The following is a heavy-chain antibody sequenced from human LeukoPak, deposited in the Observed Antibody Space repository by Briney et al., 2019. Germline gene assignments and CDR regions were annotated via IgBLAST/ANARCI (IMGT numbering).Heavy chain of an antibody. V-gene: IGHV1-2*02. CDR3: ARNGGLRFLEWLPYYFDY. D-gene: IGHD3-3*01. CDR1: GYTFTGYY. Sequence: GASVKVSCKASGYTFTGYYMHWVRQAPGQGLEWMGWINPNSGGTNYAQKFQGRVTMTRDTSISTAYMELSRLRSDDTAVYYCARNGGLRFLEWLPYYFDYWGQGILVTVSS. J-gene: IGHJ4*02. CDR2: INPNSGGT.